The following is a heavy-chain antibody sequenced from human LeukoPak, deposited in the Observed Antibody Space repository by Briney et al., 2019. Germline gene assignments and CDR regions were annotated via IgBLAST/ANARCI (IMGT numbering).Heavy chain of an antibody. Sequence: SSETLSLTCTVSGGSLSGYYWSWIRQPPGKGLEWIGYIYYSGSTNYNPSLKSRVTISVDTSKNQFSLKLSSVTAADTAVYYCARASSGWYGVDYWGQGTLVTVSS. V-gene: IGHV4-59*01. J-gene: IGHJ4*02. D-gene: IGHD6-19*01. CDR3: ARASSGWYGVDY. CDR2: IYYSGST. CDR1: GGSLSGYY.